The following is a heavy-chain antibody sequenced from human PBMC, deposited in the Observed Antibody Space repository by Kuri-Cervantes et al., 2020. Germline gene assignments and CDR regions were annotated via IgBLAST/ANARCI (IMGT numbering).Heavy chain of an antibody. CDR1: GFTFSSYG. V-gene: IGHV3-33*01. Sequence: GESLKISRAASGFTFSSYGMHWVRQAPGKGLEWVAVIWYDGSNKYYADSVKGRFTISRDNSKNTLYLQMNSLRAEDTAVYYCARDLGYSYGFFGYYYGMDVWGQGTTVTVSS. CDR2: IWYDGSNK. J-gene: IGHJ6*02. D-gene: IGHD5-18*01. CDR3: ARDLGYSYGFFGYYYGMDV.